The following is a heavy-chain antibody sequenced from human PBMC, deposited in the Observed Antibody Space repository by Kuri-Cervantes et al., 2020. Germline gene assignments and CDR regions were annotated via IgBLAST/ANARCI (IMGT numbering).Heavy chain of an antibody. CDR3: ARDTGSGWYF. D-gene: IGHD6-19*01. CDR1: GFTVSSNY. CDR2: IYSGGST. Sequence: GESPKISCAASGFTVSSNYMSWVRQAPGKGLEWVSVIYSGGSTYYADSVKGRFTISRDNSKNSLYLQMNSLRDEDTAVYYCARDTGSGWYFGGQGTLVTVSS. J-gene: IGHJ4*02. V-gene: IGHV3-66*01.